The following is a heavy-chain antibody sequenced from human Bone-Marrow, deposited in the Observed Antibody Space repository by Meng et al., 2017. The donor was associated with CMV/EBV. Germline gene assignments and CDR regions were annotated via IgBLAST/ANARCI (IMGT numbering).Heavy chain of an antibody. CDR2: ISWNSGSI. V-gene: IGHV3-9*01. Sequence: GGSLRLSCAASGFTFDDYAMHWVRQAPGRGLEWVSGISWNSGSIGYADSVKGRFTISRDNAKNSLYLQMNSLRAEDTALYYCAKDLTGNYARYYFDYWGQGTLVTVSS. D-gene: IGHD1-14*01. CDR1: GFTFDDYA. J-gene: IGHJ4*02. CDR3: AKDLTGNYARYYFDY.